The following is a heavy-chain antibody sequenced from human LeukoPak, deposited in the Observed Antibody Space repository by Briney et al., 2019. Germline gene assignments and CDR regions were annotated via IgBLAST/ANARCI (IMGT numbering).Heavy chain of an antibody. V-gene: IGHV3-20*04. J-gene: IGHJ6*03. CDR2: INWNGGST. CDR3: AKGSKEVLFTRDHHMDV. D-gene: IGHD3-3*01. Sequence: GGSLRLSCAASEFSVGSNYMTWVRQAPGKGLEWVSGINWNGGSTGYADSVKGRFTISRDNSKNTLYLQMNSLRAEDTAVYYCAKGSKEVLFTRDHHMDVWGKGTTVT. CDR1: EFSVGSNY.